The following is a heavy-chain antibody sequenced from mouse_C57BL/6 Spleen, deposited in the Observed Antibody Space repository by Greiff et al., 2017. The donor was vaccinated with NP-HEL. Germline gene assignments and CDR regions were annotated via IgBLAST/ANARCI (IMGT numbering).Heavy chain of an antibody. CDR3: ARGGYYEGYFDY. V-gene: IGHV5-16*01. CDR1: GFTFSDYY. D-gene: IGHD2-3*01. Sequence: EVKLVESEGGLVQPGSSMKLSCTASGFTFSDYYMAWVRQVPEKGLEWVANINYDGSSTYYLDSLKSRFIISRDNAKNILYLQMSSLKSEDTATYYCARGGYYEGYFDYWGQGTTLTVSS. J-gene: IGHJ2*01. CDR2: INYDGSST.